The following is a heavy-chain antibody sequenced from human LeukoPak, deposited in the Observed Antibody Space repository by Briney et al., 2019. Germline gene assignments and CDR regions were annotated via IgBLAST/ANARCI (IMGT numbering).Heavy chain of an antibody. CDR3: ATYSRE. D-gene: IGHD5-18*01. CDR1: GFTFSNYT. CDR2: ISSCSSYI. V-gene: IGHV3-21*01. J-gene: IGHJ4*02. Sequence: GGSLRLSCAASGFTFSNYTMNWVRQAPGKGLEWVSSISSCSSYIYYADSLKGRFTISRDNAKNSLYLQMNNLRAEDTAVYYCATYSREWGQGTLVTVSS.